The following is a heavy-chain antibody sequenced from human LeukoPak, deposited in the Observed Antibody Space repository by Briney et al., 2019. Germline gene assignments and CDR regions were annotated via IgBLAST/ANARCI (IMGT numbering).Heavy chain of an antibody. Sequence: GGSLRLSCAASGFTFSSYWMGWVRQAPGKGLEWVANIKQDGSEKYYVDSVKGRFTISRDNAKNSLYLQMNSLRAEDTAVYYCARDIYSGSYRLDAFDIWGQGTMVTVSS. V-gene: IGHV3-7*01. CDR2: IKQDGSEK. CDR1: GFTFSSYW. CDR3: ARDIYSGSYRLDAFDI. J-gene: IGHJ3*02. D-gene: IGHD1-26*01.